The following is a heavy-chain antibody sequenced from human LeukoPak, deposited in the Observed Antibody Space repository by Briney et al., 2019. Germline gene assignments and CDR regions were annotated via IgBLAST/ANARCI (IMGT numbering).Heavy chain of an antibody. CDR2: INSDGSST. CDR1: GFTFSSYW. CDR3: ARDPYSSSWYYYYYMDV. J-gene: IGHJ6*03. D-gene: IGHD6-13*01. V-gene: IGHV3-74*01. Sequence: GGSLRLSCAASGFTFSSYWMHWVRHAPGKGLVWVSRINSDGSSTSYADPVKGRFTISRDNAKNTPYLQMNSLRAEDTAVYYCARDPYSSSWYYYYYMDVWGKGTTVTVSS.